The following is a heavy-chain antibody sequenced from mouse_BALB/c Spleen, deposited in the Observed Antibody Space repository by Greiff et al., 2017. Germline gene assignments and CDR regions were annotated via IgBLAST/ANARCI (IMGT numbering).Heavy chain of an antibody. V-gene: IGHV1S127*01. CDR2: IDPSDSET. D-gene: IGHD2-14*01. CDR1: GYSFTSYW. J-gene: IGHJ4*01. CDR3: ARNYRYDEDYAMDY. Sequence: VQLQQSGPQLVRPGASVKISCKASGYSFTSYWMHWVKQRPGQGLEWIGMIDPSDSETRLNQKFKDKATLTVDKSSSTAYMQLSSPTSEDSAVYYCARNYRYDEDYAMDYWGQGTSVTVSS.